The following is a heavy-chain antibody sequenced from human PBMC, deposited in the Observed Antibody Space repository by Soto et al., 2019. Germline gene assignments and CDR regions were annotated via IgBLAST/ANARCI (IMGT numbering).Heavy chain of an antibody. CDR1: GGSISSSSYY. Sequence: QLQLQESGPGLVKPSETLSLTCTVAGGSISSSSYYWAWIRQPPGKGLDWIGSVSYGGSTYHNPSLRSRVTISVDTSNSQFFLDLTSVTSADTAIYYCGRHRRETGTYAQPLDFWGQGTLVTVSS. CDR2: VSYGGST. CDR3: GRHRRETGTYAQPLDF. V-gene: IGHV4-39*01. D-gene: IGHD1-1*01. J-gene: IGHJ4*02.